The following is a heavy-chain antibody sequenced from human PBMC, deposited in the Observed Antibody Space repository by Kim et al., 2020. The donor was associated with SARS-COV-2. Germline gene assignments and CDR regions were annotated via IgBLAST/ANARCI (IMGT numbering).Heavy chain of an antibody. J-gene: IGHJ4*02. Sequence: GGSLRLSCAVSGIPFSNAWMNWVRQAPGRGLEWVGRIKSLSDGGTSDYAAPVKGRFTISRDDSKNTLYLQMNSLNSEDAGVYYCTTVSMRWGQGTLVSVSS. CDR3: TTVSMR. CDR1: GIPFSNAW. D-gene: IGHD2-2*01. CDR2: IKSLSDGGTS. V-gene: IGHV3-15*01.